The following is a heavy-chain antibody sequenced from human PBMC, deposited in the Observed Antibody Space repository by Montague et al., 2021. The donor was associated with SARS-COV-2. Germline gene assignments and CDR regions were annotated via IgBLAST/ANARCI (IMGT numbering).Heavy chain of an antibody. CDR3: AGGTGPRSITLFGVIISGHVFDI. Sequence: SETLSLTCGVSGGSINSYYWSWIRQPAGKGLEWIGRIYTSGRTNHSPSLESRVTISVDTSRNHLSLKLTSVTAADTAVYYCAGGTGPRSITLFGVIISGHVFDIWGQGTMVTVSS. J-gene: IGHJ3*02. D-gene: IGHD3-3*01. V-gene: IGHV4-4*07. CDR2: IYTSGRT. CDR1: GGSINSYY.